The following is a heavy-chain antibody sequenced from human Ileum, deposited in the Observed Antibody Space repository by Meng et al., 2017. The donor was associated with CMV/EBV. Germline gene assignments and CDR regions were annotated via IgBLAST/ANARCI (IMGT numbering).Heavy chain of an antibody. CDR2: INPNGGST. CDR3: ARTGDAGYFDL. Sequence: QLVQAGAEVQQPGASVKVSCKASGYTFIIYYMHWVRQAPGQGLEWMGLINPNGGSTGYAQKFQGRVTMTRDTSTGTVYMELSSLRSEDTAVYYCARTGDAGYFDLWGRGTLVTVSS. D-gene: IGHD7-27*01. J-gene: IGHJ2*01. CDR1: GYTFIIYY. V-gene: IGHV1-46*01.